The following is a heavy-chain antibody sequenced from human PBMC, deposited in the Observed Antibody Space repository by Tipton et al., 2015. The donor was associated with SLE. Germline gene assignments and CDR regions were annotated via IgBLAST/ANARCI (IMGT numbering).Heavy chain of an antibody. CDR3: ARHPDGYYYYYGLDV. J-gene: IGHJ6*02. CDR2: IYYSGST. Sequence: TLSLTCTVSGDSISSGGYFWSWIRQHPGKGLEWIGYIYYSGSTYYNPSLKSRVTISVDTSKNQFSLKLSSVTAADTAVYYCARHPDGYYYYYGLDVWGQGTTVTVSS. D-gene: IGHD5-24*01. V-gene: IGHV4-31*03. CDR1: GDSISSGGYF.